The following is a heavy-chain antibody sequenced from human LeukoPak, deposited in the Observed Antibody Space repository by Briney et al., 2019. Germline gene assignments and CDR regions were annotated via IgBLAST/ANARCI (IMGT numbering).Heavy chain of an antibody. J-gene: IGHJ6*03. D-gene: IGHD3-10*01. V-gene: IGHV3-21*01. CDR1: GFTFSSYS. CDR2: ISSSSSYI. CDR3: ARLIRSITMVRGVSYYYYMDV. Sequence: GGSLRLSCAASGFTFSSYSMNWVRQAPGKGLEWVSSISSSSSYIYYADSVKGRFTIYRDNAKNSLYLQMNSLRAEDTAVYYCARLIRSITMVRGVSYYYYMDVWGKGTTVTVSS.